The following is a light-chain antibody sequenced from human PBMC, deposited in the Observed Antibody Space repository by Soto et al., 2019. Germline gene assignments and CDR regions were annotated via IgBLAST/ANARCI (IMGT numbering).Light chain of an antibody. CDR2: DAS. CDR3: QQRSDWPST. V-gene: IGKV3-11*01. J-gene: IGKJ4*01. Sequence: EIVLTQSPATLSLSPWDRATLSCRASQSVGSYLGWYQQRPGQAPRLLIYDASNMATGIPARFSGSGSGTDFTLTISSLEPEDFAVYYCQQRSDWPSTFGGGTKVEIK. CDR1: QSVGSY.